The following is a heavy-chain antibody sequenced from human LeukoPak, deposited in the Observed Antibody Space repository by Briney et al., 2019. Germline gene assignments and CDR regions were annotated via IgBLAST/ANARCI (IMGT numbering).Heavy chain of an antibody. D-gene: IGHD3-16*01. CDR1: GFTFSSYA. J-gene: IGHJ4*02. CDR2: ISSNGATT. Sequence: PGGSLRLSCSASGFTFSSYAMHWVRQAPGKGLEYVSAISSNGATTYYADSVKGRFTISRDNSKNTPYFQISSLRPEDTAVYYCVKIVMAGGYFDYWGQGTLVTVSS. CDR3: VKIVMAGGYFDY. V-gene: IGHV3-64*05.